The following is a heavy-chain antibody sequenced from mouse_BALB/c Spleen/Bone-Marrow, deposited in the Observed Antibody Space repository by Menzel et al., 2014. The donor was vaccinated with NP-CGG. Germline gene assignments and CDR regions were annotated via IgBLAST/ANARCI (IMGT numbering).Heavy chain of an antibody. V-gene: IGHV7-3*02. CDR1: GFTFTDYY. Sequence: EVKLMESGGGLVQPGGSLRLSCATSGFTFTDYYMNWVRQPPGKALEWLGFIRNKANGYTTEYSASVKGRFIISRDNSQNILYLQMNTLRAEDSATYYCARDKGRVFFDYWGQGTTLTVSS. J-gene: IGHJ2*01. CDR3: ARDKGRVFFDY. CDR2: IRNKANGYTT.